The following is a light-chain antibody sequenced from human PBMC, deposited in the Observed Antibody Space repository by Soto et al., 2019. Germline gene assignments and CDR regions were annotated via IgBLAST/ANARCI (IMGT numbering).Light chain of an antibody. CDR2: DVS. V-gene: IGLV2-14*01. Sequence: QSVLTQPASVSGSPGQSFTISCTGNSSDVGGYNYVSWYQQHPGKAPKLMIYDVSNRPSGVSNRFSGSKSGNTASLTISGLQAEDEGDYYCSSYPSSSTRVFGTGTKVTVL. CDR3: SSYPSSSTRV. J-gene: IGLJ1*01. CDR1: SSDVGGYNY.